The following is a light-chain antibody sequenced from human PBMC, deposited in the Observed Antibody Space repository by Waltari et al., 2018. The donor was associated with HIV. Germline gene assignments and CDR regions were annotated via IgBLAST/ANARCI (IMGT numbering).Light chain of an antibody. CDR3: SSYTSFSTVL. CDR1: SSDVGTYSL. V-gene: IGLV2-23*01. Sequence: QSALTQPASVSGSPGQSITISCTGTSSDVGTYSLVSWYQHHPGKAPKLMIYEGNKRPSGVSNRFPGSKSGNTASLTISGLQAEYEADDYCSSYTSFSTVLFGGGTKLTVL. J-gene: IGLJ2*01. CDR2: EGN.